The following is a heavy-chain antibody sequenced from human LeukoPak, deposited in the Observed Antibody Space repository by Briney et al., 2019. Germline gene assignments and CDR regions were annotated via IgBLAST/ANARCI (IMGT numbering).Heavy chain of an antibody. D-gene: IGHD3-22*01. Sequence: GGSLRLSCAASGFTFDDYGMSWVRHAPGKGLEWVSGINWNGGSTGYADSVKGRFTISRDNAKNSLYLQMNSLRAEDTALYYCARGLGSSGYYYPYYFDYWGQGTLVTVSS. J-gene: IGHJ4*02. CDR3: ARGLGSSGYYYPYYFDY. CDR1: GFTFDDYG. V-gene: IGHV3-20*04. CDR2: INWNGGST.